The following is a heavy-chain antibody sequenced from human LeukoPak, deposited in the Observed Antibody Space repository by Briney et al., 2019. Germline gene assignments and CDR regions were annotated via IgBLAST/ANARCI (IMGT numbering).Heavy chain of an antibody. Sequence: SETLSLTCTVSGGSISSYYWSWIRQPAGKGLEWIGRIYTSGSTNYNPSLKSRVTMSVDTSKNQFSLKLSSVTAADTAVYYCARGGRKYSSSKWYFDYWGQGTLVTVSS. J-gene: IGHJ4*02. CDR3: ARGGRKYSSSKWYFDY. CDR2: IYTSGST. D-gene: IGHD6-6*01. V-gene: IGHV4-4*07. CDR1: GGSISSYY.